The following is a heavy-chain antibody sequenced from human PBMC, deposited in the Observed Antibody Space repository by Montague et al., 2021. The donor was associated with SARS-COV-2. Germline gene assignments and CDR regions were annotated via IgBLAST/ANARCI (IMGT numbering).Heavy chain of an antibody. CDR2: IYDSGSS. J-gene: IGHJ5*02. V-gene: IGHV4-39*01. CDR3: ARVRIQIWSGRWFDA. CDR1: GGSISRSCYD. Sequence: SETLSLTCTVSGGSISRSCYDWVWLRPPTGKGLEGIGYIYDSGSSYHNPSIKSRVTIAVDTTQNQFSLKLSSVTAADTAVYYCARVRIQIWSGRWFDAWGQGTLVTVSS. D-gene: IGHD5-18*01.